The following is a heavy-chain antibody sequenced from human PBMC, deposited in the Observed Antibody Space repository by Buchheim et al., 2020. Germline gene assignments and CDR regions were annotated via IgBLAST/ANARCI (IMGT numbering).Heavy chain of an antibody. Sequence: EVQLLESGGGLVQPGGSLRLSCAASGFTFSSYAMSWVRQAPGKGLEWVSAISGSGGSTYYADSVKGRFTISRDHSKNTLYPQMNSLRAEDTAVYYCAKGGIPDYYDSSGYYYVDYWGQGTL. CDR3: AKGGIPDYYDSSGYYYVDY. V-gene: IGHV3-23*01. CDR2: ISGSGGST. D-gene: IGHD3-22*01. J-gene: IGHJ4*02. CDR1: GFTFSSYA.